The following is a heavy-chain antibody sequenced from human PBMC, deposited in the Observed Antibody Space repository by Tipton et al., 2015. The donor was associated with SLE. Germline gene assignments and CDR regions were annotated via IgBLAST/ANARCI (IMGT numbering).Heavy chain of an antibody. CDR3: ARVDDYYSSGYSAYYMDV. V-gene: IGHV4-61*02. J-gene: IGHJ6*03. CDR2: LYTTGST. CDR1: GGSITTGSYY. Sequence: TLSLTCTVSGGSITTGSYYWSWIRQPAGKGLEWIGRLYTTGSTYYNPSLKSRVTMSVDTSKNQFSLRLGSVTAADTAVYYCARVDDYYSSGYSAYYMDVWGTGTTVTVSS. D-gene: IGHD3-22*01.